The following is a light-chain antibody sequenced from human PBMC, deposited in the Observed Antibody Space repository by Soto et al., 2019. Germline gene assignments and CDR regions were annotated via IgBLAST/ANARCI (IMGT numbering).Light chain of an antibody. CDR3: AAWDDSLNSYV. CDR1: SFNIGTYN. Sequence: QSVLTQPTSASGTPGQRVTIFCSGSSFNIGTYNVNWYRQLPGTAPKLLIHSNNERPSGVPDRFSGSKSGTSASLAISGLQSEDEADYYCAAWDDSLNSYVFGIGTQLTVL. J-gene: IGLJ7*01. CDR2: SNN. V-gene: IGLV1-44*01.